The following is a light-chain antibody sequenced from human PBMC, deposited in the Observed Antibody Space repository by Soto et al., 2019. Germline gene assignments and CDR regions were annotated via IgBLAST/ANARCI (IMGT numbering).Light chain of an antibody. Sequence: QSALTQPASVSGSHGQSITISCTGTSSDVGSYNLVSWYQQHPGKAPKLMIYEVSKRPSGVSNRFSGSKSDNTASLTISGLQAEDEADYYCCSYAGSSVFGTGTKVTVL. J-gene: IGLJ1*01. CDR1: SSDVGSYNL. CDR2: EVS. CDR3: CSYAGSSV. V-gene: IGLV2-23*02.